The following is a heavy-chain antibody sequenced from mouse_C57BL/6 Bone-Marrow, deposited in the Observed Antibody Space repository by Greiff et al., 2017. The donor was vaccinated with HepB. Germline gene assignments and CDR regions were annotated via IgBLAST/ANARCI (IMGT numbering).Heavy chain of an antibody. J-gene: IGHJ3*01. CDR3: AREGLYYYGSSPWFAY. Sequence: VQLQESGAELARPGASVKLSCKASGYTFTSYGISWVKQRTGQGLEWIGEIYPRSGNTYYNEKFKSKAKLTVDTSSSTAYMQLSSLTSEDSAVYYCAREGLYYYGSSPWFAYWGQGTLVTVSA. V-gene: IGHV1-81*01. D-gene: IGHD1-1*01. CDR1: GYTFTSYG. CDR2: IYPRSGNT.